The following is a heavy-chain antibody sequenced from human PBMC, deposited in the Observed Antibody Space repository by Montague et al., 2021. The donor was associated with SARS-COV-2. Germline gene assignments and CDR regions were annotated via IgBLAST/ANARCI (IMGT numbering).Heavy chain of an antibody. CDR1: GGSISSYY. CDR2: IYYTGST. Sequence: SETLSLTCTVSGGSISSYYWTWIRQSSGKGLEWIGHIYYTGSTKNNPSLKSRVTTSLDTSKTQFSLKLSSVTAADTAVYYCARGRTGTTFYYYYYYGMDVWGQGTTVTVSS. V-gene: IGHV4-59*12. D-gene: IGHD1-7*01. CDR3: ARGRTGTTFYYYYYYGMDV. J-gene: IGHJ6*02.